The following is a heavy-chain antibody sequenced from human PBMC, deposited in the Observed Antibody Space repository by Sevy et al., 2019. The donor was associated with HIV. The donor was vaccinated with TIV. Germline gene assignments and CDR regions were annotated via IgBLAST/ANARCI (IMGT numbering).Heavy chain of an antibody. D-gene: IGHD6-13*01. J-gene: IGHJ6*02. CDR3: AKDSSSSSFYYGMDV. V-gene: IGHV3-9*01. CDR2: ISWNSGSI. Sequence: GGSLRLSCAASGFAFDDYAMHWVRQAPGKGLEWVSGISWNSGSIGYADSVKGRFTISRDNAKNSLYLQMNSLRAEDTALYYCAKDSSSSSFYYGMDVWGQWTTVTVSS. CDR1: GFAFDDYA.